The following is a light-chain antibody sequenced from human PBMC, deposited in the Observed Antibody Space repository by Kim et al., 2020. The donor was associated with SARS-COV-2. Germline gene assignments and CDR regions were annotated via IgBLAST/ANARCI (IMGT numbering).Light chain of an antibody. Sequence: SYELTQPPSVSVSPGQTATITCSGDGLGDKYVCWFQQTPGQSPVMVIYQDSRRPSGIPERFSGSNSGNTATLTIRGTQAIDEADYYCQAWDSNTGVFGTG. CDR2: QDS. CDR3: QAWDSNTGV. J-gene: IGLJ1*01. V-gene: IGLV3-1*01. CDR1: GLGDKY.